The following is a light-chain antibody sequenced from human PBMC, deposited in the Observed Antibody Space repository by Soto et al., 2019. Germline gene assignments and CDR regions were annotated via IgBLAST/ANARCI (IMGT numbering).Light chain of an antibody. Sequence: EIVLMQSPGTLSLSPGERATLSCRASQTLRRTYIAWYQQKPGQAPRVLIYGASKRATGIPVRFSGSGSGTDFSLTISRLEPEDFAVYYCHQYDNAPQTYGQGTKVEIK. CDR1: QTLRRTY. V-gene: IGKV3-20*01. CDR3: HQYDNAPQT. CDR2: GAS. J-gene: IGKJ2*01.